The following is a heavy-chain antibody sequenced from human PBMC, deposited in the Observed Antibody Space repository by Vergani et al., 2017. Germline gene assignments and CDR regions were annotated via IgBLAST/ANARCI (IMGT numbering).Heavy chain of an antibody. V-gene: IGHV4-39*01. D-gene: IGHD3-16*01. Sequence: QMQLQESGPGLVKASETLSLTCTVSGDSIISRSYYWGWIRQPPGKGLEWIGSIDHSGNGDSSSSLKSRVTISADTSKNQFSLRLTSVTAADTAVYYCASGKYYSDSTSHFRGRYFDVWGRGTLVTVPS. CDR2: IDHSGNG. CDR3: ASGKYYSDSTSHFRGRYFDV. CDR1: GDSIISRSYY. J-gene: IGHJ2*01.